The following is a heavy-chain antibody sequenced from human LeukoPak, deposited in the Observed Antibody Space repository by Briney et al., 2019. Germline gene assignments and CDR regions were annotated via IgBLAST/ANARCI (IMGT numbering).Heavy chain of an antibody. CDR3: IRDSSSSFDY. D-gene: IGHD6-13*01. CDR1: GSTFTTYW. V-gene: IGHV3-74*01. CDR2: INSDGSNT. J-gene: IGHJ4*02. Sequence: GGSLILSCPASGSTFTTYWIDWVRQAPGKGLVWVSLINSDGSNTGYADSVKGRFTISRDNAKNMVYLQMNSLSAEDTAVYYCIRDSSSSFDYWGQGTLVTVSS.